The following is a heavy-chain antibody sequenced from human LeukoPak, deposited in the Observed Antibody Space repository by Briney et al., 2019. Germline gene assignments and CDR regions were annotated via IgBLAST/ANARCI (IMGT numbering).Heavy chain of an antibody. CDR1: GYSFISYD. Sequence: GASVRVSCKASGYSFISYDINWVRQASGQGLQWMGWMNPNSGNTGYAQKFQGRVTMTRNTSISTAYMELSSLRSEDTAVYYCAIFSSSSYYFDYWGQGTLVTVSS. CDR3: AIFSSSSYYFDY. CDR2: MNPNSGNT. V-gene: IGHV1-8*01. D-gene: IGHD6-13*01. J-gene: IGHJ4*02.